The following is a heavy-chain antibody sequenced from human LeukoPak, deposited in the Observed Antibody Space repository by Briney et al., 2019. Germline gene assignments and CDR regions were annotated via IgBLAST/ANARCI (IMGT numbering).Heavy chain of an antibody. CDR2: ISSSGSTI. Sequence: NPGGSLRLSCAASGFTFSDYYMSWIRQAPGKGLEWVSYISSSGSTIYHADSVKGRFTISRDNAKNSLYLQMNSLRAEDTAVYYCARVRLMVRGVIRPPYFDYWGQGTLVTVSS. V-gene: IGHV3-11*01. J-gene: IGHJ4*02. D-gene: IGHD3-10*01. CDR3: ARVRLMVRGVIRPPYFDY. CDR1: GFTFSDYY.